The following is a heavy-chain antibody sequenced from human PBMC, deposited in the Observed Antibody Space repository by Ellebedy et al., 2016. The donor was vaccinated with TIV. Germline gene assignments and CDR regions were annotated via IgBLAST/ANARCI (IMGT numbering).Heavy chain of an antibody. V-gene: IGHV3-23*01. D-gene: IGHD6-19*01. CDR3: VKGGDSSGWWDFDS. Sequence: GESLKISCAASGFTFSSYAMNWVRQAPGKGLEWVSTISGSGDTTYYSESVKGRFTISRDNSKNTLYLQMNRLRNEDTAVYYCVKGGDSSGWWDFDSWGQGTLV. CDR2: ISGSGDTT. CDR1: GFTFSSYA. J-gene: IGHJ4*02.